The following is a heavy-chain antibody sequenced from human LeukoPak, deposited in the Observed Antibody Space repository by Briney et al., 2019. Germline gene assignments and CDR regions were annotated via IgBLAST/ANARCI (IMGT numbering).Heavy chain of an antibody. J-gene: IGHJ6*02. CDR3: AKEFYCSSTSCYAGDYYYGMDV. Sequence: GGSLRLSCAASGFTFSSYAMHWVRQAPGKGLEWVAVISYDGSNKYYADSVKGRFTISRDNSKNTLYLQMNSLRAEDTAVYYCAKEFYCSSTSCYAGDYYYGMDVWGQGTTVTVSS. D-gene: IGHD2-2*01. V-gene: IGHV3-30*01. CDR2: ISYDGSNK. CDR1: GFTFSSYA.